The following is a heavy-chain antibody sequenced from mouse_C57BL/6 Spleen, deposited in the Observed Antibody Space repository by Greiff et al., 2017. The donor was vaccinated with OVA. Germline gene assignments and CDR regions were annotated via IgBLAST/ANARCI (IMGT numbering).Heavy chain of an antibody. CDR3: ARDGGLPYAMDY. Sequence: QVQLQQPGAELVKPGASVKLSCKASGYTFTSYWMQWVKQRPGQGLEWIGEIDPSDSYTNYNQKFKGKATLTVDTSSSTAYMQLSSLTSEDSAVYYCARDGGLPYAMDYWGQGTSVTVSS. J-gene: IGHJ4*01. D-gene: IGHD5-5*01. V-gene: IGHV1-50*01. CDR1: GYTFTSYW. CDR2: IDPSDSYT.